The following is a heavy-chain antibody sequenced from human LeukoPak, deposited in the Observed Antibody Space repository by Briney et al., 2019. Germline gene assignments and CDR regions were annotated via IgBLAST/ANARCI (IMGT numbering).Heavy chain of an antibody. J-gene: IGHJ6*04. V-gene: IGHV4-34*01. CDR2: INHSGST. CDR1: GGSFSGYY. Sequence: SDTLSLPCAVYGGSFSGYYWSWIRQPPGKGLEWIGEINHSGSTNYNPSLKSRVTISVDTSKNQFSLKLSSVTAADTAVYYCASGRGYSHADVWGEGTTVTISS. D-gene: IGHD5-18*01. CDR3: ASGRGYSHADV.